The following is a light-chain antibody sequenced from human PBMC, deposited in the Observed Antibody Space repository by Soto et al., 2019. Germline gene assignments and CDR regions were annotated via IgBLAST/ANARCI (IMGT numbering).Light chain of an antibody. CDR3: LRYGDSPPAYT. V-gene: IGKV3-20*01. CDR1: QSVNGRN. J-gene: IGKJ2*01. Sequence: EIVVTQSPGTVAFFPGEKATLPCRASQSVNGRNFAWYRQKPGQAPSLLILGASNRATGIPDRFSGSGSGTDFTLTISRLEPEDCAVYYCLRYGDSPPAYTFGQGTKLEIK. CDR2: GAS.